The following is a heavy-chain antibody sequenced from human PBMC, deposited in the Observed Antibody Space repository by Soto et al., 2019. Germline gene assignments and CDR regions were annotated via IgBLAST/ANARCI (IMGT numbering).Heavy chain of an antibody. CDR3: ARDPSYGDHGAFDY. V-gene: IGHV3-33*01. CDR2: IWYDGSNK. Sequence: QVQLVESGGGVVQPGRSLRLSCAASGFTFSSYGMHWVRQAPGQGLEWVAVIWYDGSNKYYADSVKGRFTISRDNSKNTLYLQMNSLRAEDTAVYYCARDPSYGDHGAFDYWGQGTLVTVSS. CDR1: GFTFSSYG. J-gene: IGHJ4*02. D-gene: IGHD4-17*01.